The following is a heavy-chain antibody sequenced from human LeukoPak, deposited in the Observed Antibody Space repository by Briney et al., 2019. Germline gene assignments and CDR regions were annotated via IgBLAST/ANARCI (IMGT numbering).Heavy chain of an antibody. J-gene: IGHJ3*02. V-gene: IGHV5-51*01. D-gene: IGHD2-15*01. Sequence: GESLKISCKGSGYSFTSYWIGWVRQMPGKGLEWMGIIYPGDSDTRYSPSFQGQVTISADKSISTAYLQWSSLKASETAMYYCASQGPGYCSGGSCYSPFDIWGQGTMVTVSS. CDR3: ASQGPGYCSGGSCYSPFDI. CDR2: IYPGDSDT. CDR1: GYSFTSYW.